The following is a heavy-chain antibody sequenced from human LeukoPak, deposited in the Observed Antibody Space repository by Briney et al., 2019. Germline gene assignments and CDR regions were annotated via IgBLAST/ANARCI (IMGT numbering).Heavy chain of an antibody. CDR1: GGTFSSYA. V-gene: IGHV1-69*01. CDR3: ARDGDYYDSSGYFSLDY. J-gene: IGHJ4*02. CDR2: IIPIFGTA. D-gene: IGHD3-22*01. Sequence: GSSVKVSCKASGGTFSSYAISWVRQAPGQGLEWMGGIIPIFGTANYAQKFQGRVTITADESTSTAYMELSSLRSEDTAVYYCARDGDYYDSSGYFSLDYWGQGTLVTVSP.